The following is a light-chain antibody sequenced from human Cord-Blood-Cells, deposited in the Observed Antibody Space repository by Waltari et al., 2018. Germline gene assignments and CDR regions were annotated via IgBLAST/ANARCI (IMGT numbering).Light chain of an antibody. CDR3: SSYAGSNNLV. J-gene: IGLJ2*01. CDR1: SSDVGGYNY. V-gene: IGLV2-8*01. CDR2: EVS. Sequence: QSALPQPPSASGPPGQPVTISCTRTSSDVGGYNYVPWYQQHPGKAPKPMIYEVSKRPSGVPDRFSGSKSGNTASLTVSGLQAEDEADYYCSSYAGSNNLVFGGGTKLTVL.